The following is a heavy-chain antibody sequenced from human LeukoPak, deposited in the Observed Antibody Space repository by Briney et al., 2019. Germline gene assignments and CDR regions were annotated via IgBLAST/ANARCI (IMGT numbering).Heavy chain of an antibody. CDR3: ARHPSSAWHADY. Sequence: SETLSLTCTVSGGSISTSSYCWGWIRQPPGKGLEWIGSISYSGTTYYSPSLKSRVTISVDTSNNQFSLRLTSVTAADTAVYSCARHPSSAWHADYWGHGTLVTVSS. CDR1: GGSISTSSYC. J-gene: IGHJ4*01. V-gene: IGHV4-39*01. CDR2: ISYSGTT. D-gene: IGHD6-25*01.